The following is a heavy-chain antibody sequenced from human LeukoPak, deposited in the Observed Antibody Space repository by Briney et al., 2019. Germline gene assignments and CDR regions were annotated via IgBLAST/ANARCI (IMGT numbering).Heavy chain of an antibody. J-gene: IGHJ4*02. CDR1: GGTFSSYA. Sequence: VKVSCKASGGTFSSYAISWVRQAPGQGLEWMRRIIPILGIANYAQKFQGRVTITADKSTSTAYMELSSLRSEDTAVYYCARSGDTAMVTVGYWGQGTLVTVSS. CDR2: IIPILGIA. V-gene: IGHV1-69*04. D-gene: IGHD5-18*01. CDR3: ARSGDTAMVTVGY.